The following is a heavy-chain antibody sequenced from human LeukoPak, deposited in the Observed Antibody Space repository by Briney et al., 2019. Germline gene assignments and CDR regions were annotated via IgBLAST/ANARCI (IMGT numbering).Heavy chain of an antibody. CDR1: GYIFTSYW. J-gene: IGHJ4*02. CDR3: ARRFCSSTSCYLTPFDY. V-gene: IGHV5-51*01. D-gene: IGHD2-2*01. Sequence: GASLEISCQGSGYIFTSYWIGWVRQLPGKGLEWMGIIYPGDSDTRYSPSFQGQVTISADKSISTAYLQWSSLKASDTAMYYCARRFCSSTSCYLTPFDYWGQGTLVTVSS. CDR2: IYPGDSDT.